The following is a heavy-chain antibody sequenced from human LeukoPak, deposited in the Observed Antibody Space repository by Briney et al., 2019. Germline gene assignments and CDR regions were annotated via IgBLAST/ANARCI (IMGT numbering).Heavy chain of an antibody. CDR3: ARDAGRGWPDS. CDR2: IIPIFGTA. Sequence: ASVKVSCKASGGTFSSYAISWGGQAPGHELEWMGGIIPIFGTANYAQKCQGRVTITTDESTSTAYMELSSLRAEDTAVYYCARDAGRGWPDSWGQGTLVTVSS. J-gene: IGHJ5*01. V-gene: IGHV1-69*05. D-gene: IGHD6-19*01. CDR1: GGTFSSYA.